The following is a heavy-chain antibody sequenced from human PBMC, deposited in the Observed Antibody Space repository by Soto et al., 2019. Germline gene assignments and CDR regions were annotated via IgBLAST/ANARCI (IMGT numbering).Heavy chain of an antibody. J-gene: IGHJ6*02. V-gene: IGHV4-39*01. CDR3: ARQQVVRGVIIAGYYDYCMDV. CDR1: GGSISSSSYY. D-gene: IGHD3-10*01. CDR2: IYYSGST. Sequence: PSETLSLTCTVSGGSISSSSYYWGWVRQPPGKGLEWIGSIYYSGSTYYNPSLKSRVTISVDTSKNQFSLKLSSVTAADTAVYVCARQQVVRGVIIAGYYDYCMDVWGQGTTVTVSS.